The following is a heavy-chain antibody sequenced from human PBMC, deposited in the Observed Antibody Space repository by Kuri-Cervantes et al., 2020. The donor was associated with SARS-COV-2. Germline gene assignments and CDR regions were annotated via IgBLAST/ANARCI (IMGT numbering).Heavy chain of an antibody. V-gene: IGHV3-30*03. CDR1: GFNFNIYG. CDR3: AREGAAPNDTFDI. Sequence: GSLRLSCAASGFNFNIYGMHWVRQAPGKGLEWVASLSYDGSSESYADPVKGRFTISRDNSKNTLYLQMNSLRAEDTAVYYCAREGAAPNDTFDIWGQGTMVTVSS. J-gene: IGHJ3*02. CDR2: LSYDGSSE. D-gene: IGHD3-16*01.